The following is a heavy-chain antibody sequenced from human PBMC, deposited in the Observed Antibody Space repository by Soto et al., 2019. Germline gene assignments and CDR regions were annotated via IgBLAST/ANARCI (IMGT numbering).Heavy chain of an antibody. CDR2: IYDSGST. J-gene: IGHJ5*02. CDR3: ARDLYGSGDWFDP. D-gene: IGHD3-10*01. V-gene: IGHV4-59*01. Sequence: TSETLSLTCTVSGGAISNYYWSWIRQAPGKGLEWIGYIYDSGSTNYNPSLKSRVTISIDTSKNQFSLKLRSVTAADTAVYYCARDLYGSGDWFDPWGQGTLVTVS. CDR1: GGAISNYY.